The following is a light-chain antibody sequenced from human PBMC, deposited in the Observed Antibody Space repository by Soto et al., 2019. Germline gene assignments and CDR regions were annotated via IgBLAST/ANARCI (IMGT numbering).Light chain of an antibody. J-gene: IGKJ2*01. CDR3: QQYGRSPPFT. V-gene: IGKV3-20*01. Sequence: EIVLTQSPGTLSLSPGERATLSCSASQTVSSTYIAWYQQSPGQPPRLLIYGASSRATGIPDRFSGSGSGTDFTLTISRLEPEDFAVYFCQQYGRSPPFTFGQGTKVEIK. CDR2: GAS. CDR1: QTVSSTY.